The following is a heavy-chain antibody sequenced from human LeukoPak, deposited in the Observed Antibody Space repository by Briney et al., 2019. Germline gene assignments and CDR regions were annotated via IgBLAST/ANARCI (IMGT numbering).Heavy chain of an antibody. CDR3: AKIAFSGSYYGGFDY. CDR2: IWYDGSNK. V-gene: IGHV3-30*18. D-gene: IGHD1-26*01. CDR1: GFTFSSYG. J-gene: IGHJ4*02. Sequence: PGRSLRLSCAASGFTFSSYGMHWVRQAPGKGLEWVAVIWYDGSNKYYADSVKGRFTISRDNSKSTLYLQVNSLRAEDTAVYYCAKIAFSGSYYGGFDYWGQGTLVTVSS.